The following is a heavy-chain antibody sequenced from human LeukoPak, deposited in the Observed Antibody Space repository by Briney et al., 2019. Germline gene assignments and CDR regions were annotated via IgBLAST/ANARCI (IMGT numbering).Heavy chain of an antibody. CDR2: IIPILGIA. J-gene: IGHJ6*02. CDR3: ARDAGFRSPRHYYYGMDV. CDR1: GGTFSSYT. V-gene: IGHV1-69*04. Sequence: GASVKVSCKASGGTFSSYTISWVRRAPGQGLEWMGRIIPILGIANYAQKFQGRVTITADKSTSTAYMELSSLRSEDTAVYYCARDAGFRSPRHYYYGMDVWGQGTTVTVSS.